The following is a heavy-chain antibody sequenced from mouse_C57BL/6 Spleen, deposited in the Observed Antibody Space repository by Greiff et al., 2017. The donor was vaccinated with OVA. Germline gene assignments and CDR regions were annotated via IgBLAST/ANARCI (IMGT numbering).Heavy chain of an antibody. V-gene: IGHV8-8*01. J-gene: IGHJ1*03. D-gene: IGHD1-1*01. CDR1: GFSLSTFGMG. Sequence: QVTLKESGPGILQPSQTLSLTCSFSGFSLSTFGMGVGWIRQPSGKGLEWLAHIWWDDDKYYNPALKSRLTISKDTSKNQVFLKIANVDTADTATDYCARIKTTVVAHWYFDVWGTGTTVTGSS. CDR2: IWWDDDK. CDR3: ARIKTTVVAHWYFDV.